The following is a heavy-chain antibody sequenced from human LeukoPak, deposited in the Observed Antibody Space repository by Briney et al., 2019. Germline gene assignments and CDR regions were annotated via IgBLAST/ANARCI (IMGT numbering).Heavy chain of an antibody. V-gene: IGHV3-23*01. J-gene: IGHJ4*02. CDR3: AKEGLYYYDSSGYTEGYFDY. CDR1: GFTFSSYA. CDR2: IGAGGAST. D-gene: IGHD3-22*01. Sequence: PGGSLRLSCAASGFTFSSYAMTWVRQGPGKGLEWVSAIGAGGASTYYADSVKGRFTISRDNSKNTLYLQMNSLRAEDTAVYYCAKEGLYYYDSSGYTEGYFDYWGQGTLVTVSS.